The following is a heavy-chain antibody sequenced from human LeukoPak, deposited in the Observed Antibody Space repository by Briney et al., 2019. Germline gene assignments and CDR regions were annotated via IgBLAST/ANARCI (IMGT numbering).Heavy chain of an antibody. CDR3: ARLNGDYVGFDY. CDR2: IYSGGST. V-gene: IGHV3-66*01. CDR1: GFTVSSNY. J-gene: IGHJ4*02. Sequence: GGSLRLSCAASGFTVSSNYMSWVRQAPGKGLEWVSVIYSGGSTYYADSVKGRFTISRDNSKNTLYLQMNSLRAEDTAVYYCARLNGDYVGFDYWGQGTLVTVSS. D-gene: IGHD4-17*01.